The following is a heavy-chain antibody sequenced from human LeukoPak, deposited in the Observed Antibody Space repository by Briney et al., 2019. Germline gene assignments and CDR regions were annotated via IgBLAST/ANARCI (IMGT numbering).Heavy chain of an antibody. Sequence: SETLSLTCTVSGGSISSYYWSWIRQPPGKGLEWIGYIYYSGSANYNPSLKSRVTISVDTSKNQFSLKLSSVTSADTAVYYCARSRYEVRPAGDCSSTSCYGGGFDPWGQGTLVTVSS. CDR2: IYYSGSA. CDR1: GGSISSYY. CDR3: ARSRYEVRPAGDCSSTSCYGGGFDP. V-gene: IGHV4-59*01. J-gene: IGHJ5*02. D-gene: IGHD2-2*01.